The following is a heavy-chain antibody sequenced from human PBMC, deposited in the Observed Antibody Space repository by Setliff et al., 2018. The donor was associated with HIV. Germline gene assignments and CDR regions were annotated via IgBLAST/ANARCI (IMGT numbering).Heavy chain of an antibody. J-gene: IGHJ4*02. CDR1: GFTFSDYY. D-gene: IGHD4-17*01. CDR3: AGSPYGDYGLDY. Sequence: GGSLRLSCAASGFTFSDYYMSWIRQAPGKGLEWVSYISSRGSTIYYADSVKGRFTISRDNAKNSLYLQMNTLRAEDTAVCFCAGSPYGDYGLDYWGQGTLVTVSS. V-gene: IGHV3-11*04. CDR2: ISSRGSTI.